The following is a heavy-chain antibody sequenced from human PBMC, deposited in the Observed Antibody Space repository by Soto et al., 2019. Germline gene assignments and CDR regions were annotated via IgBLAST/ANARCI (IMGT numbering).Heavy chain of an antibody. D-gene: IGHD2-21*02. Sequence: SETMSLTCAVYGGSFSGYYWSWIRQPPGKGLEWIGEINHSGSTNYNTSLKSRVTISVDTSTNQFSLVLSSVTAADTAVYYCARGPRDEVTATIYYYYAMDVWGQGTSVTVSS. J-gene: IGHJ6*02. CDR3: ARGPRDEVTATIYYYYAMDV. CDR1: GGSFSGYY. CDR2: INHSGST. V-gene: IGHV4-34*01.